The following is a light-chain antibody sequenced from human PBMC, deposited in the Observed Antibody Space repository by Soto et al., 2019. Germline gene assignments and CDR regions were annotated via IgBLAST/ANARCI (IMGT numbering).Light chain of an antibody. CDR2: GAS. CDR1: QSVSRS. V-gene: IGKV3-15*01. Sequence: EIMMTQSPATLSVSPGERATLSCRASQSVSRSLAWYQQKPGQAPRLLVYGASTRATGIPARFSGSGSGTEFTLTISSLHSEDFAVYYCQQYNNWPPRYTFGQGAKLEIK. CDR3: QQYNNWPPRYT. J-gene: IGKJ2*01.